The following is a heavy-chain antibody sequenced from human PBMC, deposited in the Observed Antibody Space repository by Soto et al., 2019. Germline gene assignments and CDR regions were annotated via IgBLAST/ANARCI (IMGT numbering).Heavy chain of an antibody. CDR3: AREFSETGPFDY. D-gene: IGHD7-27*01. J-gene: IGHJ4*02. CDR2: IWYEETNK. CDR1: GFTFSSYG. V-gene: IGHV3-33*01. Sequence: GGSLRLSCAASGFTFSSYGMHWARQAPGKGLERVAVIWYEETNKYYAHSVKGRFTISRDNSRNTLYLQMNSLRADDTAVYYCAREFSETGPFDYWGQGTLVTVSS.